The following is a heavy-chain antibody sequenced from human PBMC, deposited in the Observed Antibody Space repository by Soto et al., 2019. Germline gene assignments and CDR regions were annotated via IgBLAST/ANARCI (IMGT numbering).Heavy chain of an antibody. D-gene: IGHD3-16*01. V-gene: IGHV4-31*03. CDR3: ARGIDYICGNYSTGGAFAI. J-gene: IGHJ3*02. CDR2: IYYSGST. CDR1: GGSISSGGYY. Sequence: QVQLQESGPGLVKPSQTLSLTCTVSGGSISSGGYYWSWIRQHPGKGLEWIGYIYYSGSTYYNPSLRSRLTISVDTSKNPFSLKLSSVTAAYTAVYYCARGIDYICGNYSTGGAFAIWGKGKMVTVSS.